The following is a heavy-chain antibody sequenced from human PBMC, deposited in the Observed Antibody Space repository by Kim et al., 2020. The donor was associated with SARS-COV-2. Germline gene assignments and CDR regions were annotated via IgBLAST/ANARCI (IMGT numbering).Heavy chain of an antibody. CDR3: VRDRMGGAFDI. V-gene: IGHV3-48*02. D-gene: IGHD3-16*01. J-gene: IGHJ3*02. CDR1: GFSFSAYD. CDR2: ITKNSKTI. Sequence: GGSLRLSCATSGFSFSAYDMNWVRQAPGKGLEWLSFITKNSKTIFYADSVKGRFTISRDNAKNSLYLQMNSLRDEETAVYYCVRDRMGGAFDIWARGQWS.